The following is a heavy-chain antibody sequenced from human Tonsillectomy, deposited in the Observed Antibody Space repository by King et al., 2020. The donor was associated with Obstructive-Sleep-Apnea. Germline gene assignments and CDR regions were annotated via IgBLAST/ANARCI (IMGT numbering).Heavy chain of an antibody. D-gene: IGHD3-22*01. J-gene: IGHJ4*02. CDR3: ARVSYYDSSGDSSYFDY. CDR2: RACEGRKK. Sequence: VRRAPGGGREGGAGRACEGRKKDYADSVKGRFTISRANSKNTLDLQMNGLRAEDTAMYYCARVSYYDSSGDSSYFDYWGQGTLVTVSS. V-gene: IGHV3-30-3*01.